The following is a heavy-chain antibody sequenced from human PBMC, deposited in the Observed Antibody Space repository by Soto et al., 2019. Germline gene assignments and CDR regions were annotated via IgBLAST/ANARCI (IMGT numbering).Heavy chain of an antibody. CDR1: GYTFTSYG. D-gene: IGHD2-15*01. Sequence: ASVKVSCKASGYTFTSYGISWVRQAPGQGLEWMGWISAYNGNTNYAQKLQGRVTMTTDTSTSTAYMELRSLGSDDTAVYYCARGGVEDIVVVVAATPYAFDIWGQGTMVTVSS. CDR2: ISAYNGNT. CDR3: ARGGVEDIVVVVAATPYAFDI. V-gene: IGHV1-18*01. J-gene: IGHJ3*02.